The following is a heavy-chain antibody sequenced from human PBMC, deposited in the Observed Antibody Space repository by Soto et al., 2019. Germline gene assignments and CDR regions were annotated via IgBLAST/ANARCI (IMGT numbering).Heavy chain of an antibody. J-gene: IGHJ5*02. CDR1: EFTFSNYW. CDR2: INSDGSST. D-gene: IGHD4-17*01. V-gene: IGHV3-74*01. Sequence: GGSLRLSCAASEFTFSNYWMHWVRQVPGKGLVWVSRINSDGSSTNYADSVKGRFTISRDNAKNTLYLQMNSLRAEDTAVYYCARGGLRAYWIDPWGQGTLVTVSS. CDR3: ARGGLRAYWIDP.